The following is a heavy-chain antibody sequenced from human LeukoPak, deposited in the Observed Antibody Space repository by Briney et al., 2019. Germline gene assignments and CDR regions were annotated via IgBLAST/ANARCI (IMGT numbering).Heavy chain of an antibody. V-gene: IGHV3-33*01. CDR2: IWYDGSNK. CDR3: ARDEDSSSWYRVYYYYYGMDV. J-gene: IGHJ6*02. Sequence: GGSLRLSCAASGFTFSSYGMHWVRQAPGKGLEWVAVIWYDGSNKYYADSVKGRFTISRDNSKNTLYLQMNSLRAEDTAVYYCARDEDSSSWYRVYYYYYGMDVWGQGTTVTVSS. D-gene: IGHD6-13*01. CDR1: GFTFSSYG.